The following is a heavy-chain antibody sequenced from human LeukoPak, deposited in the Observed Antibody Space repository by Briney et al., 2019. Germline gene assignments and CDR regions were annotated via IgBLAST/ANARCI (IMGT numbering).Heavy chain of an antibody. D-gene: IGHD6-13*01. J-gene: IGHJ5*02. CDR3: ARAGIAAAGWFDP. V-gene: IGHV4-61*02. Sequence: SETLSLTCTVSGGSISSSSYYWSWIRQPAGKGLEWIGRIYTSGSTNYNPSLKSRVTMSVDTSKNQFSLKLSSVTAADTAVYYCARAGIAAAGWFDPWGQGTLVTVSS. CDR2: IYTSGST. CDR1: GGSISSSSYY.